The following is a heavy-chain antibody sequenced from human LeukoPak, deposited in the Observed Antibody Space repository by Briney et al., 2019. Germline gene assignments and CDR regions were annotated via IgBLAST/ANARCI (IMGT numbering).Heavy chain of an antibody. J-gene: IGHJ4*02. CDR1: GYTFTSYY. Sequence: ASVKVSCKASGYTFTSYYMHWVRQAPGQGLEWMGIINPSGGSTSYAQKFQGRVTMTRDTSTSTVYMELSSLRSEDTAAYYCARTQVGYYGSGSYPDYWGQGTLVTVSS. D-gene: IGHD3-10*01. CDR2: INPSGGST. CDR3: ARTQVGYYGSGSYPDY. V-gene: IGHV1-46*01.